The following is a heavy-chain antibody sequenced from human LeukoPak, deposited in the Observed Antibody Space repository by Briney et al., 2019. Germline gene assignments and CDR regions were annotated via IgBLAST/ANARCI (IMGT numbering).Heavy chain of an antibody. V-gene: IGHV4-61*01. J-gene: IGHJ5*02. Sequence: SETLSLTCTVSGGSISSGSYYWNWIRQPPGKGLEWIGYIHYSGSTNFNPSLKSRVTISVHTSKNQFSLNLSSVTAADTAVYYCASFTFGHNWFDPWGQGTLVTVSS. CDR2: IHYSGST. D-gene: IGHD2/OR15-2a*01. CDR3: ASFTFGHNWFDP. CDR1: GGSISSGSYY.